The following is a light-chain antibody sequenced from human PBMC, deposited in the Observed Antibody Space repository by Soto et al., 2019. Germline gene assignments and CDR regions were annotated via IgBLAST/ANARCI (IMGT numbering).Light chain of an antibody. Sequence: QAVVTQEPSLTVYPGGTVPLTCGSSTGTVTSGHYPYWFQVKPGQAPRTLLYDINNTHSWTPARFSGSLLGGKAALSLSGAQPEDEADYYCMLSYSGPSIFGGGTQLTVL. CDR1: TGTVTSGHY. CDR3: MLSYSGPSI. CDR2: DIN. J-gene: IGLJ7*01. V-gene: IGLV7-46*01.